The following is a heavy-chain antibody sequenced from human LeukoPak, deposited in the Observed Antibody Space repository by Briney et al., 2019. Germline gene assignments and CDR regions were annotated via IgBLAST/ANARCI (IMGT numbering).Heavy chain of an antibody. Sequence: ASVKVSCKASGYTFTSYDINWVRQATGQGLEWMGWMNPNSGNTGYAQKFQGRVTMTRNTPISTAYMELSSLRSEDTAVYYCARGAYCSGGSCYSFGAFDIWGQGTMVTVSS. J-gene: IGHJ3*02. CDR1: GYTFTSYD. CDR3: ARGAYCSGGSCYSFGAFDI. CDR2: MNPNSGNT. V-gene: IGHV1-8*01. D-gene: IGHD2-15*01.